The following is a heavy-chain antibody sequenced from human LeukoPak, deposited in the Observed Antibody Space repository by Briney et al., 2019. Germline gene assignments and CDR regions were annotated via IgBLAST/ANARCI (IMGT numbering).Heavy chain of an antibody. Sequence: GGSLRLSCAASGFTVSSNYTSWVRQAPGKGLEWVSVIYSGGSTYYADSVKGRFTISRDNSKNTLYLQMNSLRAEDTALYYCAKAAYGDYVNWFDPWDQGILVIVSS. CDR1: GFTVSSNY. CDR3: AKAAYGDYVNWFDP. J-gene: IGHJ5*02. CDR2: IYSGGST. V-gene: IGHV3-66*01. D-gene: IGHD4-17*01.